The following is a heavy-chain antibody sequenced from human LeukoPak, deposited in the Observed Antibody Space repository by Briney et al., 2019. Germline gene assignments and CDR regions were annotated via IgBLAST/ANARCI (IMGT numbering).Heavy chain of an antibody. CDR2: IYYSGST. CDR3: ARVGSSDGYNFDY. Sequence: SETLSFTCTVSGGSISSSSYYWGWIRQPPGKGLEWIGSIYYSGSTYYNPSLKSRVTISADTSKNQFSLKLSSVTAADTAVYYCARVGSSDGYNFDYWRQGTLVSVSS. D-gene: IGHD5-24*01. CDR1: GGSISSSSYY. V-gene: IGHV4-39*07. J-gene: IGHJ4*02.